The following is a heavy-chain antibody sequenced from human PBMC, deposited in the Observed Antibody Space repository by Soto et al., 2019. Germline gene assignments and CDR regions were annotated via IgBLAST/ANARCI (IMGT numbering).Heavy chain of an antibody. CDR1: GFTFSSYG. J-gene: IGHJ5*02. D-gene: IGHD3-22*01. V-gene: IGHV3-33*01. Sequence: PGGSLRLSCAASGFTFSSYGMHWVRQAPGKGLEWVAVIWYDGSNKYYADSVKGRFTISRDNSKNTLYLQMNSLRAEDTAVHYCARTSPYDSSGYYSTTASWGQGPLVTVPS. CDR2: IWYDGSNK. CDR3: ARTSPYDSSGYYSTTAS.